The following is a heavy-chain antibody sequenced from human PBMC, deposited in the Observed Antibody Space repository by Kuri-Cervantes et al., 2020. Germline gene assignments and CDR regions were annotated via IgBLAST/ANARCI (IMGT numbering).Heavy chain of an antibody. D-gene: IGHD1-14*01. CDR1: GFSFSSYG. CDR2: ISYDGSNK. V-gene: IGHV3-30*03. Sequence: GESLKISCAASGFSFSSYGMSWVRQAPGKGLEWVAVISYDGSNKYYADSVKGRFTISRDNSKNTLYLQMNSLRAEDTAVYYCARTGRVPFDYWGQGTLVTVSS. J-gene: IGHJ4*02. CDR3: ARTGRVPFDY.